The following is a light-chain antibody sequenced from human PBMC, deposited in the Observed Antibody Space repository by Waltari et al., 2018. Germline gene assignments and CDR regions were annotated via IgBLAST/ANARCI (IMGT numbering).Light chain of an antibody. CDR3: QQSYSTPPEWT. CDR1: QSISSY. V-gene: IGKV1-39*01. CDR2: AAS. Sequence: DIQMTQSPSSLSASVGDRVTITCRASQSISSYLNWYQQKPVKAPKLLIYAASSLQSGVPSRFSGSGSGTDFTLTISSLQPEDFATYYCQQSYSTPPEWTFGQGTKVEIK. J-gene: IGKJ1*01.